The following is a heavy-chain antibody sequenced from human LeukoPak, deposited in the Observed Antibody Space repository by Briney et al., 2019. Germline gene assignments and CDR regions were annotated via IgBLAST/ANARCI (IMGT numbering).Heavy chain of an antibody. D-gene: IGHD6-6*01. Sequence: GESLQISCKASGYRFTTHWIGWVRPQPGKGLEWMGIIYPDDSDTRYSPSFQGQVNISADQSSNTTYLQWSSLKASDTAIYYCARPRREVAALDYWGQGTLVTVSS. CDR2: IYPDDSDT. CDR1: GYRFTTHW. J-gene: IGHJ4*02. CDR3: ARPRREVAALDY. V-gene: IGHV5-51*01.